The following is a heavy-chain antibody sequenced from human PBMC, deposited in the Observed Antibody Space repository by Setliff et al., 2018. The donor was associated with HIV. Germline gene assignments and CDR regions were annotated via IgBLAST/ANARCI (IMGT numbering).Heavy chain of an antibody. CDR3: ARQFRYPNRAVAGVDY. V-gene: IGHV4-39*01. Sequence: PSETLSLTCTVSGGSISSSSYYWGWIRQPPGKGLEWIGSIYYSGSAYYSPSLKSRVTISVDTSKNQFSLKLSSVTAADTAVYYCARQFRYPNRAVAGVDYWGQGTLVTVSS. D-gene: IGHD6-19*01. CDR2: IYYSGSA. CDR1: GGSISSSSYY. J-gene: IGHJ4*02.